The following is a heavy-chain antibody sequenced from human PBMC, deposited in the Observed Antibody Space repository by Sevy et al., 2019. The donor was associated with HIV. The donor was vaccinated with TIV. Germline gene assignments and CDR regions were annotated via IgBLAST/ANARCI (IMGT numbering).Heavy chain of an antibody. CDR2: INPNSRGT. Sequence: ASVKVSCKASGYTFTGYYMHWVRQAPGQGLEWMGWINPNSRGTNYPQKFQGRVTMTRDTSISTAYMELSRLRSDDTAVYYCARDYTRITIFGVVNSGFDHWGQGTLVTVSS. J-gene: IGHJ4*02. CDR3: ARDYTRITIFGVVNSGFDH. CDR1: GYTFTGYY. D-gene: IGHD3-3*01. V-gene: IGHV1-2*02.